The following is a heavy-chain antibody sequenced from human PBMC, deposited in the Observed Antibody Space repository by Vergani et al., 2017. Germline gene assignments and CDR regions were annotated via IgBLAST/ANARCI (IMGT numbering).Heavy chain of an antibody. Sequence: QVQLQESGPGLVKPSETLSLTCTVSGASISSSSYYWGWIRQSPGKGLEWIGNIFHSGSTYYNLSLNSRVTIYVDTSKNQFSLKLNSVTAADTAMYYCARMGGYDEGDAFRIGYFDSWGPGILVTVSS. D-gene: IGHD3-22*01. CDR3: ARMGGYDEGDAFRIGYFDS. CDR1: GASISSSSYY. J-gene: IGHJ4*02. CDR2: IFHSGST. V-gene: IGHV4-39*07.